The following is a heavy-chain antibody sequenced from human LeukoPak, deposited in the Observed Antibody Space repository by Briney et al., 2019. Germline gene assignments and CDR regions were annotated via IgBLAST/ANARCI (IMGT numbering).Heavy chain of an antibody. J-gene: IGHJ6*03. CDR2: IIPIFGTA. Sequence: GASVKVSCKASGGTFSNYAISWVRQAPGQGLEWMGGIIPIFGTANYAQKFQGRVTITADKSTSTAYMELSSLRSEDTAVYYCARVRYDSSGYAYYYYYMDVWGKGTTVTVSS. D-gene: IGHD3-22*01. CDR3: ARVRYDSSGYAYYYYYMDV. V-gene: IGHV1-69*06. CDR1: GGTFSNYA.